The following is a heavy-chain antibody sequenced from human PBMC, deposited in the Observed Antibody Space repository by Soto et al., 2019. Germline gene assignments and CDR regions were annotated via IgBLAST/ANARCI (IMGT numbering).Heavy chain of an antibody. CDR1: GGSISSYY. CDR2: IYYSGST. Sequence: SETLSLTCTGSGGSISSYYWSWIRQPPGKGLEWIGYIYYSGSTNYNPSLKSRVTISVDTYKNQFSLKLSSVTAADTAVYYCASTAHSSGWYSGGFDYWGQGTLVTVSS. J-gene: IGHJ4*02. D-gene: IGHD6-19*01. V-gene: IGHV4-59*01. CDR3: ASTAHSSGWYSGGFDY.